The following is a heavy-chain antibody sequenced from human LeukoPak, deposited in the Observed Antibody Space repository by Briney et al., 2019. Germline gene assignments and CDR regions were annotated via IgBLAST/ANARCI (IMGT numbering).Heavy chain of an antibody. V-gene: IGHV4-59*08. CDR2: IYYSGST. J-gene: IGHJ4*02. CDR3: ARHSRSAGGAAADY. CDR1: GGSISSYY. D-gene: IGHD6-13*01. Sequence: SETLSLTCTVSGGSISSYYWSWIRQPPGKGLEWIGYIYYSGSTNYNPSLKSRVTISVDTSKNQFSLKLSSVTAADTAVYYCARHSRSAGGAAADYWGQGTLVTVSS.